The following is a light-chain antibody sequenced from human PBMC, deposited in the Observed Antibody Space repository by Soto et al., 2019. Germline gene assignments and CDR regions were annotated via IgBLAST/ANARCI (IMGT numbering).Light chain of an antibody. CDR1: SSDVGGYNY. Sequence: QAVVTQPPSASGSPGQSVTISCTGTSSDVGGYNYVSWYQQHPGKAPKVMIYEVNKRPSGVPVRFSGSKSGNTASLTVSGLQAEDEADYYCSSYTGSDNLVFGGGTKLTVL. V-gene: IGLV2-8*01. CDR3: SSYTGSDNLV. CDR2: EVN. J-gene: IGLJ2*01.